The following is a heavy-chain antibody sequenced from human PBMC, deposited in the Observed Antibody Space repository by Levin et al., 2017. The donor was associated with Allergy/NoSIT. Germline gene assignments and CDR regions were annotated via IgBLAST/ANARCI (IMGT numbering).Heavy chain of an antibody. Sequence: PSETLSLTCTVSGDSISSYHWNWLRQPPGKELEWIGCLYYSGSTKYNPSLKSRVTISVDATKNQFSLQLSSVTAADTAVYYCARDQGSSGWYGWIDSWGQGTLVTVSS. D-gene: IGHD6-19*01. J-gene: IGHJ5*01. CDR1: GDSISSYH. CDR3: ARDQGSSGWYGWIDS. CDR2: LYYSGST. V-gene: IGHV4-59*01.